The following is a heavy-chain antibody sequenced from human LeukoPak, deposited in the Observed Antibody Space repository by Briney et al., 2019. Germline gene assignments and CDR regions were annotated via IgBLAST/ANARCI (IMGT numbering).Heavy chain of an antibody. D-gene: IGHD6-13*01. CDR1: GFTFNSYA. J-gene: IGHJ4*02. CDR3: ATVGPPPRYSSGWFCYFDY. CDR2: ISGSGDST. Sequence: GGSLRLSCAASGFTFNSYAMSWVRQAPGKGLGWVSAISGSGDSTYYADSVKGRFTISRDNSKNTLYLQMNSLRAEDTAIYYCATVGPPPRYSSGWFCYFDYWGQGTLVTFSS. V-gene: IGHV3-23*01.